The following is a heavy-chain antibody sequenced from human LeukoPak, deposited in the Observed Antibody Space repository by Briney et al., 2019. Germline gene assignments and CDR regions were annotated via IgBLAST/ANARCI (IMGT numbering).Heavy chain of an antibody. D-gene: IGHD1-26*01. Sequence: GGSLRLSCAASGFTFSSYSMHWVRQAPGKGLMWVSRLKSDGSSTSYAGSVKGRFTISRDNAKNTLYLQMNSLRVEDTAVYYCAGTKYIGSAIDYWGQGTLVTVSS. J-gene: IGHJ4*02. CDR1: GFTFSSYS. CDR3: AGTKYIGSAIDY. V-gene: IGHV3-74*01. CDR2: LKSDGSST.